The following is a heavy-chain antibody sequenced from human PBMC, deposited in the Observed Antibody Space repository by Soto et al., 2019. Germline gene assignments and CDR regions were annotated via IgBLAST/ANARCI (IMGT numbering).Heavy chain of an antibody. CDR3: AKARFRDSSMFLLDY. CDR1: GFTFSSYA. D-gene: IGHD6-19*01. V-gene: IGHV3-23*01. J-gene: IGHJ4*02. CDR2: ISGSGGST. Sequence: GGSLRLSCAASGFTFSSYAMGWVRQAPGKGLEWVSAISGSGGSTYYADSVKGRFTISRDNSKNTLYLQMNSLRAEDTAVYYCAKARFRDSSMFLLDYWGQGTLVTVSS.